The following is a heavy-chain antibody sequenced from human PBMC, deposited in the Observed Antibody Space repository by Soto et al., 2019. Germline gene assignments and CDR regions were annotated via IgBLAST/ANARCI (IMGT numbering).Heavy chain of an antibody. CDR1: GYTFTSYG. CDR2: ISAYNGNT. CDR3: ARDPDYSNPYYYYGMDV. J-gene: IGHJ6*02. D-gene: IGHD4-4*01. V-gene: IGHV1-18*04. Sequence: QVQLVQSGAEVKKPGASVKVSCKASGYTFTSYGISWVRQAPGQGLEWMGWISAYNGNTNYAQKLQGRVTMTTDTSTSTAYMELRSLRSHDTAVYYCARDPDYSNPYYYYGMDVWGQGTTVTVSS.